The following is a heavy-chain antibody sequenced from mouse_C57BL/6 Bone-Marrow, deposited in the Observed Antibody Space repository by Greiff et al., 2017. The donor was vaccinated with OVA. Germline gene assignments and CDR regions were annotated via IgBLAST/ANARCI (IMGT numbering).Heavy chain of an antibody. D-gene: IGHD2-2*01. CDR2: IDPSDSYT. CDR3: AREVYYGYDPYAMDY. J-gene: IGHJ4*01. V-gene: IGHV1-69*01. CDR1: GYTFTSYW. Sequence: VQLQQPGAELVMPGASVKLSCKASGYTFTSYWMHWVKQRPGQGLEWIGEIDPSDSYTNYNQKFKGKSTLTVAKSSSTAYMQLSSLTSEDSAVFYCAREVYYGYDPYAMDYWGQGTSVTVTS.